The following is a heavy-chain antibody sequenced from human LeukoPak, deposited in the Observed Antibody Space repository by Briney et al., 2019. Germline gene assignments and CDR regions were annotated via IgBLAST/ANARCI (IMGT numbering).Heavy chain of an antibody. Sequence: PGGALRLSCAASGFTFSSYAMHWVGQARGKGREGVAVISYDGSKKYYADSVKRRFTISRDNSKHTLYLQMNSLRAEDTAVYYCAREELDSSLSDAFDLWGQGTMVPVSS. V-gene: IGHV3-30*04. D-gene: IGHD3-22*01. CDR2: ISYDGSKK. CDR1: GFTFSSYA. J-gene: IGHJ3*01. CDR3: AREELDSSLSDAFDL.